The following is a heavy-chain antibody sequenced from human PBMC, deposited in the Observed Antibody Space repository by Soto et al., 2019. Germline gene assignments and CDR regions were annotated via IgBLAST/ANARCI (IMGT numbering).Heavy chain of an antibody. CDR3: ARGLMVRGVIIMPHYYYYYMGV. Sequence: PSETLSLTCAVYGGSFSGYYWSWIRQPPGKGLEWIGEINHSGSTNYNPSLKSRVTISVDTPKNQFSLKLSSVTAADTAVYYCARGLMVRGVIIMPHYYYYYMGVWGKGTTVTVSS. CDR1: GGSFSGYY. V-gene: IGHV4-34*01. CDR2: INHSGST. D-gene: IGHD3-10*01. J-gene: IGHJ6*03.